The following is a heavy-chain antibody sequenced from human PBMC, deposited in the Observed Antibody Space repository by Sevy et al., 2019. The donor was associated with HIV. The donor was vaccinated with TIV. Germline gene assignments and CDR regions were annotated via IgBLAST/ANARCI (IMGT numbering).Heavy chain of an antibody. CDR2: ISGNGGYT. CDR1: GFTFSSYA. J-gene: IGHJ4*02. D-gene: IGHD2-2*01. CDR3: AKGSTSSSEVGYFDY. V-gene: IGHV3-23*01. Sequence: GGSLSLSCAASGFTFSSYAMSWVRQAPGKGLEWVSVISGNGGYTYYADSVKGRFTISRDTSKNTLYLQMNSLRAEDTAVYYCAKGSTSSSEVGYFDYWGQGTLVTVSS.